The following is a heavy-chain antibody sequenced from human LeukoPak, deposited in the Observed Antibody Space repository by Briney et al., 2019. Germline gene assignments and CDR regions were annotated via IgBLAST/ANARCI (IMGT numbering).Heavy chain of an antibody. D-gene: IGHD6-19*01. J-gene: IGHJ3*02. CDR1: GFTFDDYA. V-gene: IGHV3-9*03. CDR3: AKDMNRFQPVQIAVAVPGGFDI. CDR2: INWNSGSI. Sequence: GRSLRLSCAASGFTFDDYAMHWVRQGPGRGLEWVSGINWNSGSIGYAESVRGRFTITRDNAKNSLYLQMNSLRAEDMALYYCAKDMNRFQPVQIAVAVPGGFDIWGQGTNVTVSS.